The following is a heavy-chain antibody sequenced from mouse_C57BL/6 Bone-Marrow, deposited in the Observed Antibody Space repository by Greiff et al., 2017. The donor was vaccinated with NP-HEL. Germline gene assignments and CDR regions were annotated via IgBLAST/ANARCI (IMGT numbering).Heavy chain of an antibody. Sequence: VMLQESGAELARPGASVKLSCKASGYTFTSYGISWVKQRTGQGLEWIGEIYPRSGNTYYNEKFKGKATLTADKSSSTAYMELRSLTSEDSAVYFCARAPSTAFYFDYWGQGTTLTVSS. CDR1: GYTFTSYG. J-gene: IGHJ2*01. D-gene: IGHD4-1*02. CDR2: IYPRSGNT. V-gene: IGHV1-81*01. CDR3: ARAPSTAFYFDY.